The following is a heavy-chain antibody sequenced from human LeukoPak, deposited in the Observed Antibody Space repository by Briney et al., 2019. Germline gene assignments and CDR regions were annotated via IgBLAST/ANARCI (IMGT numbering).Heavy chain of an antibody. CDR3: ARQMTPHGNFDY. D-gene: IGHD1-26*01. CDR2: IGTAGDT. Sequence: PGGSLRLSCAASGFTLSNFAMHWVRQATGKGLEWVSAIGTAGDTFYPGSVKGRFTISRENAKNSLHLQMNNLRAEDTAVYYCARQMTPHGNFDYWGQGTLVTVSS. J-gene: IGHJ4*02. CDR1: GFTLSNFA. V-gene: IGHV3-13*01.